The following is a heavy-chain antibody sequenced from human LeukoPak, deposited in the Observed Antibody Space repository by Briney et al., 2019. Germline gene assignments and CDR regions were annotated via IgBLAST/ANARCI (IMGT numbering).Heavy chain of an antibody. Sequence: PGGSLRLSCAASGFTFSSYAMSWVRQVPGKGLVWVSRIKSDGSTTGYADSVKSRFTVSRDNAKNTLYLHMSSLRAEDTAVYYCARKSAARSGYDFWGQGTLVTVSS. CDR2: IKSDGSTT. D-gene: IGHD6-6*01. V-gene: IGHV3-74*01. CDR3: ARKSAARSGYDF. J-gene: IGHJ4*02. CDR1: GFTFSSYA.